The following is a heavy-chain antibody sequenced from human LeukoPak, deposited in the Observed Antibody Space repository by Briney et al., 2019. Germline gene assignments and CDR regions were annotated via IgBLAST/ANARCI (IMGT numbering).Heavy chain of an antibody. CDR2: INPNSGGT. J-gene: IGHJ4*02. V-gene: IGHV1-2*02. CDR1: GYTFTGYY. CDR3: ARDEMYYYDSSGYYGVDY. Sequence: ASVKVSCKASGYTFTGYYMHWVRQAPGQGLEWMGWINPNSGGTNYGQKFQGRVTMTRDTSISTAYMELSRLRSDDTAVYYCARDEMYYYDSSGYYGVDYWGQGTLVTVSS. D-gene: IGHD3-22*01.